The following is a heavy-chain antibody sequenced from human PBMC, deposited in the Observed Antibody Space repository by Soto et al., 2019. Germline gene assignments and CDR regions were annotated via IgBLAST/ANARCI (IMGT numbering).Heavy chain of an antibody. CDR3: AKSAMVRGGGWFDP. CDR1: RFTFSTYA. Sequence: EVQLLESGEGLVQPGGSLRLSCAASRFTFSTYAMSWVRQAPGKGLEWVSDISGSGGNTYYADSVKGRFTISRDNSKNTLYLQMNSLRAEDTAVYYCAKSAMVRGGGWFDPWGQGTLVTVSS. D-gene: IGHD3-10*01. V-gene: IGHV3-23*01. J-gene: IGHJ5*02. CDR2: ISGSGGNT.